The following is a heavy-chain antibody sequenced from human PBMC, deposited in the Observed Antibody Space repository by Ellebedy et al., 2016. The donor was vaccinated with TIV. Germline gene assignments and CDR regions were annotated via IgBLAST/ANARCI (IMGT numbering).Heavy chain of an antibody. D-gene: IGHD3-22*01. CDR3: ARGVYDSSDYYPFDY. J-gene: IGHJ4*02. CDR2: IYSGGST. CDR1: GFTVSSNY. Sequence: PGGSLRLSCAASGFTVSSNYMNWVRQTPGKGLEWVSVIYSGGSTYYADSVKGRFTVSRDNSKNTLYFQMNSLRAEDTAVYYCARGVYDSSDYYPFDYWGQGTLVTVSS. V-gene: IGHV3-66*01.